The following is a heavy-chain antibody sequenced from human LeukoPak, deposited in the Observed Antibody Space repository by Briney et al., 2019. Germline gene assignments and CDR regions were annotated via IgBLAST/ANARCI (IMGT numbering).Heavy chain of an antibody. V-gene: IGHV3-33*06. CDR1: GFTFSNYG. CDR2: IWYDGNNK. D-gene: IGHD2-15*01. Sequence: PGGSLRLSCAASGFTFSNYGIHWVRQAPGKGLEWVAVIWYDGNNKYYADSVKGRFTISRDNSQNTLYLQMNGLRAEDTAVYHCAKGELLLSASDFWGQGTLVTVSS. CDR3: AKGELLLSASDF. J-gene: IGHJ4*02.